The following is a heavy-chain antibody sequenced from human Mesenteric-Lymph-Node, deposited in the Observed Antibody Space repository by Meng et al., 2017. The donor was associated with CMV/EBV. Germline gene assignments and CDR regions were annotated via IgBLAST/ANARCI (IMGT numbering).Heavy chain of an antibody. Sequence: GGSLRLSCAASGFTVSSNYMSWVRQAPGKGLEWVSSISRSGGSTYYADSVKGRFTISRDNSKNTLYLQMNSLRAEDTAVYYCAREINTAMVNLLDYWGQGTLVTVSS. D-gene: IGHD5-18*01. J-gene: IGHJ4*02. V-gene: IGHV3-23*01. CDR3: AREINTAMVNLLDY. CDR1: GFTVSSNY. CDR2: ISRSGGST.